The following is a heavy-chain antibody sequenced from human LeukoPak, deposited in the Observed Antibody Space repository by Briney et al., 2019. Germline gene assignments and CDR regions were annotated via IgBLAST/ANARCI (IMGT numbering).Heavy chain of an antibody. V-gene: IGHV3-66*01. CDR1: GFTVNSKY. CDR3: ARGLFASGSYYNFFDY. Sequence: PGRSLRLSCAASGFTVNSKYMSWVRQAPGKGLEWVSVIFNGGSTYYADSVKGRFTISTDNSKDMLYLQMNSLRAEDTAVYYCARGLFASGSYYNFFDYWAQGTLVTVSS. CDR2: IFNGGST. D-gene: IGHD3-10*01. J-gene: IGHJ4*02.